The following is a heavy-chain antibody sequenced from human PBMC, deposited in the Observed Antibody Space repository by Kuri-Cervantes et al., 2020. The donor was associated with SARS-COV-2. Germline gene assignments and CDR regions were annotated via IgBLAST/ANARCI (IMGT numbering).Heavy chain of an antibody. CDR2: INTDGSHN. CDR3: AKGGSGAHYFDY. Sequence: GGSLRLSCAASGFTFSSYSMLWVRQAPGKGLEWVSSINTDGSHNNYADSVKGRFTISRDNAKNSLYLQMNSLRAEDMALYYCAKGGSGAHYFDYRGQGTLVTVSS. D-gene: IGHD3-10*01. J-gene: IGHJ4*02. CDR1: GFTFSSYS. V-gene: IGHV3-21*04.